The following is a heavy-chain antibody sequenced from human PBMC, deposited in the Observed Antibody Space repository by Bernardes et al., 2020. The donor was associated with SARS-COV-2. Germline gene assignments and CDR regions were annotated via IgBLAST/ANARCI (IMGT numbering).Heavy chain of an antibody. J-gene: IGHJ4*02. CDR3: ARTRTTISTTGIPVDY. D-gene: IGHD2-21*02. V-gene: IGHV1-2*02. CDR2: INPNTGGT. CDR1: GYTFTGYF. Sequence: ASVKVSCKASGYTFTGYFIHWVRQAPGQRREWMGWINPNTGGTNYVQKFQGRVTMTRDTSITTAYMELSRLGSDDRAIYYCARTRTTISTTGIPVDYWGQGALVTVSS.